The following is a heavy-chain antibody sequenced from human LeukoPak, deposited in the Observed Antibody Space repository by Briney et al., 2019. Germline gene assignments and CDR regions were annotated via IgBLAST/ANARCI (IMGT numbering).Heavy chain of an antibody. CDR2: ISYDGSNK. Sequence: HPGGSLRLSCAASGFTFSSYGMHWVRQAPGKGLEWVAVISYDGSNKYYADSVEGRFTISRDNSKNTLFLQMSSLRAEDTALYYCAKGSSGYFADLWGQGTLVTVSS. J-gene: IGHJ5*02. V-gene: IGHV3-30*18. CDR3: AKGSSGYFADL. D-gene: IGHD3-22*01. CDR1: GFTFSSYG.